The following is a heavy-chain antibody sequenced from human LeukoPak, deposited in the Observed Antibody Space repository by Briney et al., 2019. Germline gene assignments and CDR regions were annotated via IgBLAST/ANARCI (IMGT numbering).Heavy chain of an antibody. CDR3: AREAKESSGMDV. V-gene: IGHV3-7*03. J-gene: IGHJ6*04. CDR1: GFTLSNYW. Sequence: GGSLRLSCAASGFTLSNYWMSWVRQAPGKGLEWVANIKQDESEKHYVDSVKGRFTISRDNAKKSLYLQMNSLRAEDTAVYYCAREAKESSGMDVWGKGTTVTVSS. CDR2: IKQDESEK.